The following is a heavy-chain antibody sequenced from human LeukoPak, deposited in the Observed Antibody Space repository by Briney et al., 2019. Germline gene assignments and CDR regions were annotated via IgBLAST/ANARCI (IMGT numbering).Heavy chain of an antibody. Sequence: SETLSLTCTVSGGSISSYYWSWIRQPPGKGLDWIGYIYYSGSTNYNPSLKSRVTISVDTSKNQFSLKLSSVTAADTAVYYCARDRGDAFDIWGQGTMVTVSS. J-gene: IGHJ3*02. V-gene: IGHV4-59*01. CDR1: GGSISSYY. CDR2: IYYSGST. CDR3: ARDRGDAFDI.